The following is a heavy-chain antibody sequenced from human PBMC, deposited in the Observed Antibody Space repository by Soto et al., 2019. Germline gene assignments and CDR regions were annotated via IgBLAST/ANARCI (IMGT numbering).Heavy chain of an antibody. CDR3: ARGGERAWTQLWS. Sequence: QVQLQESGPGLVKPSETLSLTCTVSGGSISSYYWSWIRQPPGKGLEWIGYIYYSGSTTYNPSLKSRVTMSVDTSQTQFSLKLSSVPAADTAVYFCARGGERAWTQLWSWGQGTLVTVSS. D-gene: IGHD5-18*01. CDR2: IYYSGST. J-gene: IGHJ5*02. CDR1: GGSISSYY. V-gene: IGHV4-59*12.